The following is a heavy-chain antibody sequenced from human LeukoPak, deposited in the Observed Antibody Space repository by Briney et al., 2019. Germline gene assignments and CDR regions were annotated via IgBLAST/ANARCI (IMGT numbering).Heavy chain of an antibody. CDR1: GYTFTSYG. V-gene: IGHV1-18*01. CDR3: ARDGYQPLDVTYFQH. D-gene: IGHD2-2*01. Sequence: GASVKVSCKASGYTFTSYGISWMRQAPGQGLEWMGWISAYNGNTDYAQKPQGRVTMTTDTSTSTAYMELRSLRSDDTAVYYCARDGYQPLDVTYFQHWGQGTLVTVSS. J-gene: IGHJ1*01. CDR2: ISAYNGNT.